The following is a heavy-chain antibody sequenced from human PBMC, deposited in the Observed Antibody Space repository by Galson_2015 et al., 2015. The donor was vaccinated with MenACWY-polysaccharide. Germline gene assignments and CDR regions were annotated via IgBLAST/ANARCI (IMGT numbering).Heavy chain of an antibody. V-gene: IGHV3-33*01. J-gene: IGHJ3*01. CDR1: GLRFSGSG. D-gene: IGHD2-21*01. CDR3: AREGSRIVFHAFDV. CDR2: IQYDGTNK. Sequence: SLRLSCAASGLRFSGSGMHWVRQAPGKGLEWVAVIQYDGTNKVYADSVKGRFSISRDNSKNTLYLEMNSLRAEDTALYYCAREGSRIVFHAFDVLGQGTMVTVSS.